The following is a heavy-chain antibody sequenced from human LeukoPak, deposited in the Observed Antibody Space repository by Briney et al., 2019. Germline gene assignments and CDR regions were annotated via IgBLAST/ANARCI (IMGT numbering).Heavy chain of an antibody. J-gene: IGHJ3*02. CDR3: ARGYYDSSGYYFARETDAFDI. CDR1: GGSISSYY. CDR2: IYYSGST. Sequence: PSETLSLTCTVPGGSISSYYWSWIRQPPGKGLEWIGYIYYSGSTNYNPSLKSRVTISVDTSKNQFSLKPSSVTAADTAVYYCARGYYDSSGYYFARETDAFDIWGQGTMVTVSS. V-gene: IGHV4-59*12. D-gene: IGHD3-22*01.